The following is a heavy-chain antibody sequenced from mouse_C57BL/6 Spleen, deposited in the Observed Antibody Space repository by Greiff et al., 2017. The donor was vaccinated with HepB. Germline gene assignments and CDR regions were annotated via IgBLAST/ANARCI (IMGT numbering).Heavy chain of an antibody. Sequence: VQLQQPGAELVKPGASVKLSCKASGYTFTSYWMHWVKQRPGQGLEWIGMIHPNSGSTNYNEKFKSKATLTVDKSSSTAYMQLSSLTSEASAVYYCARGGTYYSNFYAMDYWGQGTSVTVSS. CDR3: ARGGTYYSNFYAMDY. J-gene: IGHJ4*01. D-gene: IGHD2-5*01. V-gene: IGHV1-64*01. CDR1: GYTFTSYW. CDR2: IHPNSGST.